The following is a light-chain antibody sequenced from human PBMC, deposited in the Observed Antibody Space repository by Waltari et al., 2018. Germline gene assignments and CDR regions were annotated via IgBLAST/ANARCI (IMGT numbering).Light chain of an antibody. CDR1: QSISSY. V-gene: IGKV1-39*01. J-gene: IGKJ2*01. CDR3: QQSYSTPLYT. CDR2: AAS. Sequence: DIQMTQSPSSLSASVGDRVTITCRASQSISSYLNWYQQKPGKAPKLLIYAASSLQSWVPSRFSGSGSGTDFTLTISSLQPEDFATYYCQQSYSTPLYTVGQGTKLEIK.